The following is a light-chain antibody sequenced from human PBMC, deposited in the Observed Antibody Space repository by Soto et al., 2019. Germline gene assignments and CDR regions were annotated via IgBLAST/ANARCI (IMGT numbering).Light chain of an antibody. CDR1: QSVRSN. CDR3: QQYNNWPPIT. J-gene: IGKJ5*01. Sequence: EIVMTQCPATLSVSPGESATLSCRASQSVRSNLAWYQQKPGQAPRLLIYGASTRATGIPARFSGSGSWTEFTLTITSLQSEDLAVCDCQQYNNWPPITVGQGTRLEIK. V-gene: IGKV3-15*01. CDR2: GAS.